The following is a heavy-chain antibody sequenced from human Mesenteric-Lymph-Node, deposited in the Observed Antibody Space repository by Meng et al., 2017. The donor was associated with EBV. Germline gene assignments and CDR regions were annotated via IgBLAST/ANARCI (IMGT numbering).Heavy chain of an antibody. V-gene: IGHV3-23*04. Sequence: EWQLVGSGGGLIQPGGSLKLSWAASGLTVSSGYMNWVRQAPGKGLEWVSGISGSGGTPYYADAVEGRFTMSRDNSKNTLYLQMNSLRAEDTAVYYCAKRRGGSNDYWGQGTLVTVSS. D-gene: IGHD1-26*01. J-gene: IGHJ4*02. CDR3: AKRRGGSNDY. CDR1: GLTVSSGY. CDR2: ISGSGGTP.